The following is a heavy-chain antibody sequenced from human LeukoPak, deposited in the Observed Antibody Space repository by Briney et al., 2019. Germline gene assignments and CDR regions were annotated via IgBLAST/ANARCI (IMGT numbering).Heavy chain of an antibody. CDR2: IKQDGTEI. CDR1: GFAFSSYA. D-gene: IGHD3-10*01. V-gene: IGHV3-7*01. CDR3: ARTPDGADY. J-gene: IGHJ4*02. Sequence: GGSLRLSCTASGFAFSSYAMSWVRQAPGKGLEWVANIKQDGTEIFYVDSVRGRFIISRDNAENSLYLQMNSLRVEDTAVYYCARTPDGADYWGQGTLVTVSS.